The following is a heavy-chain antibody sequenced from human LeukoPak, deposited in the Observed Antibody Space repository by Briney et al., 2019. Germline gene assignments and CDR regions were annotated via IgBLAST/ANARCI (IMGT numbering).Heavy chain of an antibody. CDR2: INHSGST. V-gene: IGHV4-34*01. CDR1: GGSFSGYY. J-gene: IGHJ4*02. CDR3: ARARAHYYDSSGYYD. Sequence: SETLSLTCAVYGGSFSGYYWSWIRQPPGKGLEWIGEINHSGSTNYNPSLKSRVTISVDRSKNQFSLKLSSVTAADTAVYYCARARAHYYDSSGYYDWGQGTLVTVSS. D-gene: IGHD3-22*01.